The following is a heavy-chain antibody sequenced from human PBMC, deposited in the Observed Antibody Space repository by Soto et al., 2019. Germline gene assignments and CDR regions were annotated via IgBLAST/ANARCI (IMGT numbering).Heavy chain of an antibody. CDR1: GFTFSGSA. CDR2: IRSKAKNYAT. CDR3: ARLSEKVITASDH. J-gene: IGHJ1*01. Sequence: PGGSLRLSCAASGFTFSGSAMHWVRQASGKGLEWVGRIRSKAKNYATAYGASVKGRFTISRDDSKNTAYLQMNSLKTEDTAVYYCARLSEKVITASDHWGQGTLVTVSS. V-gene: IGHV3-73*01. D-gene: IGHD1-20*01.